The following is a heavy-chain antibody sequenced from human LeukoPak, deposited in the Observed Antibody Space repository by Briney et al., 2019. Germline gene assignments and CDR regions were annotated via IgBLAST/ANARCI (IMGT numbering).Heavy chain of an antibody. CDR1: GGSFSGYY. D-gene: IGHD4-23*01. J-gene: IGHJ4*02. CDR2: INHGGST. CDR3: ARAHDGGNSRGLVDY. V-gene: IGHV4-34*01. Sequence: SETLSLTCAVYGGSFSGYYWSWIRQPPGKGLEWIGEINHGGSTNYSTSLKSRLTISVDTSKNQFSLKLSSLTAADTAVYYRARAHDGGNSRGLVDYWGQGTLVTVSS.